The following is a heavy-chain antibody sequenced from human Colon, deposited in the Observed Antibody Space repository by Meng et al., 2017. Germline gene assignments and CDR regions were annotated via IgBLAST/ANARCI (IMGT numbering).Heavy chain of an antibody. J-gene: IGHJ5*02. V-gene: IGHV4-31*03. CDR1: VGSISSGGYY. CDR2: IYYSGST. D-gene: IGHD4-17*01. Sequence: HVQLHESGPRLVKPSQTLPLRCTFSVGSISSGGYYCSWIRQHPGKCLEWIGYIYYSGSTYYNPSLRSRVAISIDTSKTQFSLKLTSVIAADTAVYFCARTNYGDYNWFDPWGQGTLVTVSS. CDR3: ARTNYGDYNWFDP.